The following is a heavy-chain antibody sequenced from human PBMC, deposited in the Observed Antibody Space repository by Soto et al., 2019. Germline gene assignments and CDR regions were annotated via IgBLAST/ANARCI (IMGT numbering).Heavy chain of an antibody. CDR2: INPSGGST. CDR3: ARVVIEAVTYYSYSGRAV. V-gene: IGHV1-46*01. J-gene: IGHJ6*04. Sequence: GASVKVSCKASGYTFTSYYMHWVRHSPGQGLEWMGIINPSGGSTSYAQKFQGRVTMTRDTSTSTVYMELSSLRSEDTAVYYCARVVIEAVTYYSYSGRAVGAKGTTVPVSP. D-gene: IGHD6-25*01. CDR1: GYTFTSYY.